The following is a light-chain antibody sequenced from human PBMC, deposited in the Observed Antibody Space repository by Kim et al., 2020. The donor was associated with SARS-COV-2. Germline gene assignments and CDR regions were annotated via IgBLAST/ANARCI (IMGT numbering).Light chain of an antibody. Sequence: SVTISCPGTSNDVGVYTYVAWYQQHPGRAPKFIIYEVTKRPSGVPDRFSGFKSGNTASLTVSGLQADDEADYYCSSYAAGDNLVFGGGTQLTVL. CDR1: SNDVGVYTY. CDR2: EVT. CDR3: SSYAAGDNLV. J-gene: IGLJ2*01. V-gene: IGLV2-8*01.